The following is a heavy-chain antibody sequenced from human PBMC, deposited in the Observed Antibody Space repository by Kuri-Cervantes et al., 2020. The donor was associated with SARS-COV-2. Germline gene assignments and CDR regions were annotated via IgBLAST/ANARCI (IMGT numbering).Heavy chain of an antibody. D-gene: IGHD3-22*01. J-gene: IGHJ6*04. Sequence: ASVKVSCKASGYTFTSYYMHWVRQAPGQGLEWMGGFDPEDGETIYAQKFQGRVTMTEDTSTDTAYMELSSLRSEDTAVYYCATNALLLWGKGTTVTVSS. CDR1: GYTFTSYY. CDR3: ATNALLL. CDR2: FDPEDGET. V-gene: IGHV1-24*01.